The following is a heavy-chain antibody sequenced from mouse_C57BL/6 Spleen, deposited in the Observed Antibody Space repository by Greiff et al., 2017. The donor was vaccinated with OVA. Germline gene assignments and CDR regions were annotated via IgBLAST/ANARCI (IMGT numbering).Heavy chain of an antibody. V-gene: IGHV1-76*01. CDR2: IYPGSGNT. CDR3: ARNGYYKGAMDY. D-gene: IGHD2-3*01. J-gene: IGHJ4*01. CDR1: GYTFTDYY. Sequence: QVQLQQSGAELVRPGASVKLSCKASGYTFTDYYINWVKQRPGQGLEWIARIYPGSGNTYYNEKFKGKATLTAEKSSSTAYMQLSSLTSEDSAVYFCARNGYYKGAMDYWGQGTSVTVSS.